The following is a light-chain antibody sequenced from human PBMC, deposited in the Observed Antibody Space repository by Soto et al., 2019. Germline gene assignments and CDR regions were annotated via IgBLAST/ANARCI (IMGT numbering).Light chain of an antibody. CDR1: RSVSSY. J-gene: IGKJ1*01. Sequence: EIVLTQSPVTLSLSPGERATLSCRSSRSVSSYLAWYQQKPGQAPRLLIYDASNRATGIPARFSGSGSGTDFTLTISSLEPEDFAVYYCQQRSNWPPWTFGQGTKVDIK. CDR2: DAS. V-gene: IGKV3-11*01. CDR3: QQRSNWPPWT.